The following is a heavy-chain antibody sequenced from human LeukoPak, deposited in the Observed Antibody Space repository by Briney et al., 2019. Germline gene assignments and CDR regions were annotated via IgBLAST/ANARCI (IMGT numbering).Heavy chain of an antibody. CDR2: IIPIFGTA. J-gene: IGHJ6*02. D-gene: IGHD6-13*01. V-gene: IGHV1-69*13. Sequence: SVKVSCKASGGTFSSYAISWVRQAPGQGLEWMGGIIPIFGTANYAQKFQGRVTITADESTSTAYMELRSLRSDDTAVYYCARDASSSWYYPDYYYYGMDVWGQGTTVTVSS. CDR3: ARDASSSWYYPDYYYYGMDV. CDR1: GGTFSSYA.